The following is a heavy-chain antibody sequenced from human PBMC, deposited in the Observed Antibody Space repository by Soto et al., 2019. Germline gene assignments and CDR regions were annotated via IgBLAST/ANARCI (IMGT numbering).Heavy chain of an antibody. Sequence: QVQLQESGPGLVKPSGTLSLTCGVSSGSINSSNWWSWVRQAPGQGLEWIGEIYHTGNTNDNWSLQSRVPLSVDKSKDQFPLKLASVTAADTAMYFCAMKGPSDDSPFQSWGQGMLVTVSS. CDR2: IYHTGNT. J-gene: IGHJ4*02. D-gene: IGHD3-16*01. CDR3: AMKGPSDDSPFQS. CDR1: SGSINSSNW. V-gene: IGHV4-4*02.